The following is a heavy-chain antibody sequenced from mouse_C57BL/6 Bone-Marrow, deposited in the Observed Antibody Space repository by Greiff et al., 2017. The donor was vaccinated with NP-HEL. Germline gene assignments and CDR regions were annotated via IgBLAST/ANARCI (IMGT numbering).Heavy chain of an antibody. CDR2: SRNKANDYTT. V-gene: IGHV7-1*01. D-gene: IGHD1-1*01. CDR3: ARDASDYYGSSYWYFDV. Sequence: EVKLMESGGGLVQSGRSLRLSCATSGFTFSDFYMEWVRQAPGTGLEWIAASRNKANDYTTEYSASVKGRFIVSRDTSQSILYLQMNALRAEDTAIYYCARDASDYYGSSYWYFDVWGTGTTVTVSS. J-gene: IGHJ1*03. CDR1: GFTFSDFY.